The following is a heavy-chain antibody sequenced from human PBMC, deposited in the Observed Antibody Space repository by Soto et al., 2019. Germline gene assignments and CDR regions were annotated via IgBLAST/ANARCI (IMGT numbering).Heavy chain of an antibody. V-gene: IGHV1-2*04. CDR1: GYTFTGYY. D-gene: IGHD2-8*01. Sequence: GASVKVSCKASGYTFTGYYMHWVRQAPGQGLEWMGWINPNSGGTNYAQKFQGWVTMTRDTSISTAYMELSRLRSDDTAVYYCARAGGASITGTTERRSGDNCINGVCYLFSGGPWFDPWGQGTLVTVSS. CDR2: INPNSGGT. CDR3: ARAGGASITGTTERRSGDNCINGVCYLFSGGPWFDP. J-gene: IGHJ5*02.